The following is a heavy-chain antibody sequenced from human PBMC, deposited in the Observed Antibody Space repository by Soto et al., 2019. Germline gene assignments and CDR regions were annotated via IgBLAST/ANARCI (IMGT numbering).Heavy chain of an antibody. CDR3: AREGYTSSSTHSFLDS. J-gene: IGHJ4*02. D-gene: IGHD6-6*01. V-gene: IGHV3-23*01. CDR2: MSGSGGTT. Sequence: GGSLSLSCSASGLTVSIYAMSWVRQAPGKGLEWVAVMSGSGGTTYYADSVKGRFTISRDNSKNTLYLQMSSLRAEDTAVYFCAREGYTSSSTHSFLDSWGQGTLVTVSS. CDR1: GLTVSIYA.